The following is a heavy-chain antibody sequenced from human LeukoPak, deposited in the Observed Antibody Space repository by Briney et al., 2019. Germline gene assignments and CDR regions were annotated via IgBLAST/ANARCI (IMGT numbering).Heavy chain of an antibody. V-gene: IGHV4-4*07. CDR2: IYTSGST. CDR1: GGSISSYY. Sequence: PSETLSLTCTVSGGSISSYYWSWIRQPAGKGLEWIGRIYTSGSTNYNPSLKSRVTMSVDTSKNQFSLKLSSVTAADTAVYYCARDRYSYGSPDTVLDYWGQGILVTVSS. J-gene: IGHJ4*02. D-gene: IGHD5-18*01. CDR3: ARDRYSYGSPDTVLDY.